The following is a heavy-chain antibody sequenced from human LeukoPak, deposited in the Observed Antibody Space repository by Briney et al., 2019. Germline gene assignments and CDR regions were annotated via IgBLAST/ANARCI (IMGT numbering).Heavy chain of an antibody. CDR2: IYYSGST. CDR1: GGSISSYY. CDR3: ARLSDYYYYMDV. Sequence: KPSETLSLTCTVSGGSISSYYWSWIRQPPGKGLGWIGYIYYSGSTNYNPSLKSRVTISVDTSKNQFSLKLSSVTAADTAVYYCARLSDYYYYMDVWGKGTTVTVSS. J-gene: IGHJ6*03. V-gene: IGHV4-59*12.